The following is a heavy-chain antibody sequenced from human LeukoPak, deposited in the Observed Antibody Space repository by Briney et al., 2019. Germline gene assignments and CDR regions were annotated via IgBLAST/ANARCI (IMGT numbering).Heavy chain of an antibody. CDR2: ISYDGSNK. Sequence: QAGGSLRLSCAASGFTFSSYGMHWVRQAPGKGLEWVAVISYDGSNKYYADSVKGRFTISRDNSKNTLYLQMNSLRAEDTAVYYCAKDFRPPRFGEPSHYYGMDVWGQGTTVTVSS. CDR1: GFTFSSYG. V-gene: IGHV3-30*18. J-gene: IGHJ6*02. CDR3: AKDFRPPRFGEPSHYYGMDV. D-gene: IGHD3-10*01.